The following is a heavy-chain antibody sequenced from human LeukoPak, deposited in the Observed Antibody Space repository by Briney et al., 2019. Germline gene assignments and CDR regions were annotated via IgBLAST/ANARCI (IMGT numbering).Heavy chain of an antibody. CDR1: GYSFTSYW. D-gene: IGHD6-19*01. V-gene: IGHV5-51*01. CDR2: IYPGDSDT. CDR3: ARRSIAVADTHYFDY. Sequence: GESLKISCKGAGYSFTSYWIGWVRQMPGKGLEWMGIIYPGDSDTRYSPSFQGQVTISADKSISTAYLQWSSLKASDTAMYYCARRSIAVADTHYFDYWGQGTLVTVSS. J-gene: IGHJ4*02.